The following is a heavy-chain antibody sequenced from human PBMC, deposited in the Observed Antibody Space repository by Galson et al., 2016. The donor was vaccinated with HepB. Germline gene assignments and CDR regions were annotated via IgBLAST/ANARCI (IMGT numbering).Heavy chain of an antibody. CDR1: GGSISSYY. Sequence: SETLSLTCTVSGGSISSYYWSWIRQPPGKGLEWIGYIYYSGSTNYNPSLKSRLTISVDTSKNQFSLKLSSVTAADTAVYYCARLASYGMDVWGQGTTVTV. V-gene: IGHV4-59*01. J-gene: IGHJ6*02. CDR3: ARLASYGMDV. CDR2: IYYSGST.